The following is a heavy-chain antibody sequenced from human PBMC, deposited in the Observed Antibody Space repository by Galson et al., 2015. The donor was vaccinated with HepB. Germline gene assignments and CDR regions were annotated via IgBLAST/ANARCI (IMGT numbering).Heavy chain of an antibody. D-gene: IGHD4-23*01. Sequence: SLRLSCAASGFTFSSYSMNWVRQAPGEGLEWVSSISPSSDYIYYADSLKGRFTISRDNAKNSLFLQMNSLRAEDTAMYYCARGKIQYGGYSSPGYWGQGTLVTVSS. CDR3: ARGKIQYGGYSSPGY. CDR1: GFTFSSYS. J-gene: IGHJ4*02. CDR2: ISPSSDYI. V-gene: IGHV3-21*01.